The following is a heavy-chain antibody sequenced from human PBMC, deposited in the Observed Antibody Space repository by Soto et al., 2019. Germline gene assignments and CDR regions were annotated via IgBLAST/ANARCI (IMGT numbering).Heavy chain of an antibody. Sequence: SETLSLTCTVSGGSISSYYWSWIRQPPGKGLEWIGYIYYSGSTNYNPSLKSRVTISVDTSKNQFSLKLSSVTAADTAVYYCARIVVVPAAYYYYYYMDVWGKGTTFTVSS. CDR3: ARIVVVPAAYYYYYYMDV. CDR2: IYYSGST. V-gene: IGHV4-59*08. CDR1: GGSISSYY. D-gene: IGHD2-2*01. J-gene: IGHJ6*03.